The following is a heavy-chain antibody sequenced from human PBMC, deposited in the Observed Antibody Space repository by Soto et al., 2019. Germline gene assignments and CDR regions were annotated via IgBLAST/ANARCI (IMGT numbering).Heavy chain of an antibody. CDR1: GYTFTSYD. Sequence: ASVKVSCKASGYTFTSYDINWVRQATGQGLEWMGWMNPNSGNTGYTQKFQGRVTMTRNTSISTAYMELSSLRSEDTAVYYCARGSYCTNGVCRDAFDIWGQGTMVTVSS. J-gene: IGHJ3*02. V-gene: IGHV1-8*01. D-gene: IGHD2-8*01. CDR2: MNPNSGNT. CDR3: ARGSYCTNGVCRDAFDI.